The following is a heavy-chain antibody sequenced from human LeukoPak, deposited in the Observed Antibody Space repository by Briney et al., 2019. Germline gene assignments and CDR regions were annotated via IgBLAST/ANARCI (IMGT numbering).Heavy chain of an antibody. CDR2: IYSGGST. Sequence: PGGSLRLSCPATGFTVSSNYMSWVRQAPGKGLEWVSVIYSGGSTYYTDSVKGRFTISRDNSKNTLYLQMNSLRAEDTAVYYCAKDLHSYAYPYYFDYWGQGTVVTVSS. V-gene: IGHV3-66*01. CDR3: AKDLHSYAYPYYFDY. CDR1: GFTVSSNY. J-gene: IGHJ4*02. D-gene: IGHD3-16*01.